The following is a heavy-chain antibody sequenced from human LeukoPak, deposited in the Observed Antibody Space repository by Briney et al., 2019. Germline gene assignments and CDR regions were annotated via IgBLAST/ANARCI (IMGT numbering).Heavy chain of an antibody. J-gene: IGHJ4*02. CDR1: GGTFSSYA. CDR3: ARDRSYYDSSGFLDY. V-gene: IGHV1-69*05. D-gene: IGHD3-22*01. CDR2: IIPIFGTA. Sequence: SVKVSCKASGGTFSSYAISWVRQAPGQGLEWMGRIIPIFGTANYAQKFQGRVTITTDESTSTAYMELSSLGSEDTAVYYCARDRSYYDSSGFLDYWGQGTLVTVSS.